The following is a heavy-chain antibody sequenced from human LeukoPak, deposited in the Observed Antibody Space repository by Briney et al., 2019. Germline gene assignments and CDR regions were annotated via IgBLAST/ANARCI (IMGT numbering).Heavy chain of an antibody. CDR3: ARDGYYYDSSGSMDYYYGMDV. Sequence: GGSLRLSCAASGFTFSSYGMHWVRQAPGKGLEWGADIWCDGSNKYYADSVEGRFTISRDNSKNTLYLQMNSLRAEDTAVYYCARDGYYYDSSGSMDYYYGMDVWGQGTTVTVSS. V-gene: IGHV3-33*01. CDR2: IWCDGSNK. CDR1: GFTFSSYG. J-gene: IGHJ6*02. D-gene: IGHD3-22*01.